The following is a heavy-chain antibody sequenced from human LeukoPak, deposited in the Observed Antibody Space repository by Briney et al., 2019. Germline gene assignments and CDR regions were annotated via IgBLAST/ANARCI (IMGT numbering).Heavy chain of an antibody. V-gene: IGHV1-24*01. J-gene: IGHJ4*02. Sequence: ASLKASCKVSVYTLTELSMHWVRQAPGKGREWMGGFDPEDGETIYAQKFQGRVTMTEDTSTDTAYLELSSLRSEDTAVYYCATDLVYYDSSGYGLDYWGQGTLVSVSS. D-gene: IGHD3-22*01. CDR2: FDPEDGET. CDR1: VYTLTELS. CDR3: ATDLVYYDSSGYGLDY.